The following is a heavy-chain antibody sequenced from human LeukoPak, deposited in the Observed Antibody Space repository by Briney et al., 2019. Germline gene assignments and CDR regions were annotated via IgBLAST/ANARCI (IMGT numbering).Heavy chain of an antibody. V-gene: IGHV3-7*01. CDR3: ARAKNRGYYDFWSGYPTWSGMDV. J-gene: IGHJ6*02. D-gene: IGHD3-3*01. CDR2: IKQDGSEK. CDR1: GFTFSSYW. Sequence: GGSLRLSCAASGFTFSSYWMRWVRQAPGKGLEWVANIKQDGSEKYYVDSVKGRFTISRDNAKNSLYLQMNSLRAEDTAVYYCARAKNRGYYDFWSGYPTWSGMDVWGQGTTVTVSS.